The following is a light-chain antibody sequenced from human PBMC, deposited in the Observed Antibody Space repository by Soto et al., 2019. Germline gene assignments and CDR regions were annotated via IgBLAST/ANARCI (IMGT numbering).Light chain of an antibody. CDR3: QEYGTFVRT. Sequence: EIVLTQSPGTLSLSPGERATLSCRASQSVSRALAWYQQKPGQAPRLLIHGASSRATGIPDRFSGSGSGTDFTLTISRLEPEDFAVYYCQEYGTFVRTFGQGTMVEIK. CDR1: QSVSRA. J-gene: IGKJ1*01. V-gene: IGKV3-20*01. CDR2: GAS.